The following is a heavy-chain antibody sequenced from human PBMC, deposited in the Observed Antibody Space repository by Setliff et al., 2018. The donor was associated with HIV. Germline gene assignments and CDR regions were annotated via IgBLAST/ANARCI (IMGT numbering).Heavy chain of an antibody. CDR1: GGTFGIYV. Sequence: AASVKVSCKASGGTFGIYVISWVRQVPGQGPEWMGGIIPMYGVANYAQKLQGRVTMTTDTSTSTAYMELRSLRSDDTAVYYCARPRIEGGQLVDYWGQGTLVTVSS. V-gene: IGHV1-69*10. CDR2: IIPMYGVA. J-gene: IGHJ4*02. CDR3: ARPRIEGGQLVDY. D-gene: IGHD6-13*01.